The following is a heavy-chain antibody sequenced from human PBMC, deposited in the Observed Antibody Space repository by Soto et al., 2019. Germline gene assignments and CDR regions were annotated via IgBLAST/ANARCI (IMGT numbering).Heavy chain of an antibody. D-gene: IGHD2-2*01. CDR3: TTVPVVVPAAHGTRDAFDI. J-gene: IGHJ3*02. CDR1: GFTFSNAW. Sequence: GGSLRLSCAASGFTFSNAWMSWVRQAPGKGLEWVGRIKSKTDGGTTDYAAPVKGRFTISRDDSKNTLYLQMNSLKTEDTAVYYCTTVPVVVPAAHGTRDAFDIWGQGTMVTVSS. CDR2: IKSKTDGGTT. V-gene: IGHV3-15*01.